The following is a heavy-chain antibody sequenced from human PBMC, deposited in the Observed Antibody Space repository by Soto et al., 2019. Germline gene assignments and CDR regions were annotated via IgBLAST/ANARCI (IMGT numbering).Heavy chain of an antibody. J-gene: IGHJ4*02. CDR2: ISSSSSYI. V-gene: IGHV3-21*01. CDR1: GFTFSSYS. D-gene: IGHD5-18*01. CDR3: ARDLWGIQLWLHYFDY. Sequence: GGSLRLSCAASGFTFSSYSVNWVRQAPGKGLEWVSSISSSSSYIYYADSVKGRFTISRDNAKNSLYLQMNSLRAEDTAVYYCARDLWGIQLWLHYFDYWGQGTLVTVSS.